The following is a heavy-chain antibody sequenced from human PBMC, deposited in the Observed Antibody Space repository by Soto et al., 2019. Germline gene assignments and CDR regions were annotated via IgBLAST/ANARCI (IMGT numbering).Heavy chain of an antibody. CDR2: IIPYIDTA. CDR1: GGTFSSYA. J-gene: IGHJ6*02. D-gene: IGHD3-10*01. V-gene: IGHV1-69*01. CDR3: ARHRLYFGSGSYYYGMDV. Sequence: QVQLVQSGAEVKKPGSSVKVSCKASGGTFSSYAISWVRQAPGQGLEWLGGIIPYIDTANYAQKFQGRVKITADESTNTAFMEVSSLRSEDTAESYCARHRLYFGSGSYYYGMDVWGQGTTVTVSS.